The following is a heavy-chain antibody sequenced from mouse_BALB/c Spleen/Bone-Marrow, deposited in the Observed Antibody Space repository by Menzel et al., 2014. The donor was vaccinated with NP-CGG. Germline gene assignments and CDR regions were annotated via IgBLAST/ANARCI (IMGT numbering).Heavy chain of an antibody. Sequence: VQLQQSGAELAKPGASVKMSCKASGYTFTDYWMHWVKQRPGQGLEWLGYINPSTGYTEYNQKFKDKATLTADKSSSPASMHRTSLTSEASPPFSFPRFYDGYSPPLDYWAQGPPLTVPS. D-gene: IGHD2-3*01. CDR2: INPSTGYT. CDR1: GYTFTDYW. CDR3: PRFYDGYSPPLDY. J-gene: IGHJ2*01. V-gene: IGHV1-7*01.